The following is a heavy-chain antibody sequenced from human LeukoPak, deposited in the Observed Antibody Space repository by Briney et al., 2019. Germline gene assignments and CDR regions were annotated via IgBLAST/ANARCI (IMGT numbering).Heavy chain of an antibody. J-gene: IGHJ2*01. Sequence: PGGSLRLSCGGSGFTFQEYGLSWVRQAPGKGLEWVSGINWNGESTGYGVSVKGRFTISRDNAKNSLYLEMNSLRVDDTALYYCVGGDINGWYFHLWGRGTLVTVSS. D-gene: IGHD2-15*01. V-gene: IGHV3-20*04. CDR2: INWNGEST. CDR3: VGGDINGWYFHL. CDR1: GFTFQEYG.